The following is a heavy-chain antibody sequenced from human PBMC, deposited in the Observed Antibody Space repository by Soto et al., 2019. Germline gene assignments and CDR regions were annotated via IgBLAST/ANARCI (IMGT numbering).Heavy chain of an antibody. CDR3: ARVPGIAAAGTFLGYYGMDV. V-gene: IGHV3-30-3*01. CDR1: GFTFSSYA. Sequence: GGSLRLSCAASGFTFSSYAMHWVRQAPGKGLEWVAVISYDGSNKYYADSVKGRFTISRDNSKNTLYLQMNSLRAEDTAVYYCARVPGIAAAGTFLGYYGMDVWGQGTTVTVSS. D-gene: IGHD6-13*01. J-gene: IGHJ6*02. CDR2: ISYDGSNK.